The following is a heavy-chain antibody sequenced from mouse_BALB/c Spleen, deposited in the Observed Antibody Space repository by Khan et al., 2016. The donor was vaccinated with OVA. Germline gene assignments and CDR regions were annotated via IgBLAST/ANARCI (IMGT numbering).Heavy chain of an antibody. CDR2: IWGAGGT. CDR3: TRADYRDDCYYALDY. J-gene: IGHJ4*01. D-gene: IGHD2-14*01. CDR1: GFTLSRYN. Sequence: QVQLKESGPGLVAPSQSLYITCTVSGFTLSRYNIHWVRQPPGQGLEWMGMIWGAGGTDYNSTINSRLSISTDNSTSQAFLQVNSLQTDDSAMYYWTRADYRDDCYYALDYWGQGTSVTVSS. V-gene: IGHV2-6-4*01.